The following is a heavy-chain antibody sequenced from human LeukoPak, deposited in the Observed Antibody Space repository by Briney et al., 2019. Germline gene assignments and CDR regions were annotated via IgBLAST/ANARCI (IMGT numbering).Heavy chain of an antibody. CDR3: ARVVSGVTGGDY. V-gene: IGHV3-48*04. CDR1: GFSFSTYN. D-gene: IGHD3-3*01. CDR2: ITPTSTTT. J-gene: IGHJ4*02. Sequence: HAGGSLRLSCAASGFSFSTYNMIWVRQAPGKGLECISYITPTSTTTHYADSVKGRFAVSRDNANSLLYLQMNSLRVEDTAVYYCARVVSGVTGGDYWGQGTLVSVSS.